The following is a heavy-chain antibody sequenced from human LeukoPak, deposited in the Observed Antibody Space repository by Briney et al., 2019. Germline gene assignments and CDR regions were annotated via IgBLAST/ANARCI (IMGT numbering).Heavy chain of an antibody. CDR3: ARDPRITIFGVVSPADPPSGMDV. D-gene: IGHD3-3*01. CDR1: GFTFNSYA. J-gene: IGHJ6*02. V-gene: IGHV3-23*01. CDR2: ISDSGGST. Sequence: GGSLRLSCAASGFTFNSYAMSWVRQAPWERLQWVSGISDSGGSTYYADSVRGRFTISRDNSKNTLYLQMNSLRAEDTAVYYCARDPRITIFGVVSPADPPSGMDVWGQGTTVTVSS.